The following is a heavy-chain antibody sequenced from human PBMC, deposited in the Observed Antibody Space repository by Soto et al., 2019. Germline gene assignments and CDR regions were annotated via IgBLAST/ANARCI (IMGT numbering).Heavy chain of an antibody. V-gene: IGHV1-24*01. J-gene: IGHJ4*02. CDR1: GYTLTELS. D-gene: IGHD2-15*01. Sequence: ASVKVSCKVSGYTLTELSMHWVRQAPGKGLEWMGGFDPEDGETIYAQKFQGRVTMTEDTSTDTAYMELSSLRSEDTAVYYCATAPLPGCSGGSCYSGDFDYWGQGTLVTVSS. CDR3: ATAPLPGCSGGSCYSGDFDY. CDR2: FDPEDGET.